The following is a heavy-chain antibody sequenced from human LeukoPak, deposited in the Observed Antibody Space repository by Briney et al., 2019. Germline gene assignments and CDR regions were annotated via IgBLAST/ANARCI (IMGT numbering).Heavy chain of an antibody. CDR3: AREGSWYAYWDY. Sequence: GGSLRLSCAASGFTFSSYSMNWVRQAPGKGLEWVSSISSSSGYIYYADSVKGRFTISRDNAKNSLYLQMNSLRAEDTAVYYCAREGSWYAYWDYWGQGTLVTVSS. D-gene: IGHD6-13*01. CDR2: ISSSSGYI. V-gene: IGHV3-21*01. CDR1: GFTFSSYS. J-gene: IGHJ4*02.